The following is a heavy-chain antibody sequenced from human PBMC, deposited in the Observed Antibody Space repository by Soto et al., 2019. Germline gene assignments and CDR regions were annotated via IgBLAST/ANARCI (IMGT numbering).Heavy chain of an antibody. CDR2: ISGSGGST. Sequence: GGSLRLSCAASGFTFSSYAMSWVRQAPGKGLEWVSAISGSGGSTYYADSVKGRFTISRDNSKNTLYLQMNSLRAEDTAVYYCAKVYYGSGKIALGAFDIWGQGTMVTVSS. CDR3: AKVYYGSGKIALGAFDI. J-gene: IGHJ3*02. CDR1: GFTFSSYA. V-gene: IGHV3-23*01. D-gene: IGHD3-10*01.